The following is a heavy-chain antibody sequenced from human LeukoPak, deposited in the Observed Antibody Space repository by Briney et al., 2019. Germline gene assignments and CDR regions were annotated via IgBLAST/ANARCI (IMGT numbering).Heavy chain of an antibody. V-gene: IGHV3-21*04. D-gene: IGHD3-3*01. CDR3: ARGLESF. CDR2: ISSSNNYI. Sequence: PGGSLRLSCAASGFTFSNYNMNWVRQAPGKGLEWVSSISSSNNYIYYTDSVKGRFTISRDNSKNSLYLQMNSLRAEDTAVYYCARGLESFWGQGTLVTVSS. J-gene: IGHJ4*02. CDR1: GFTFSNYN.